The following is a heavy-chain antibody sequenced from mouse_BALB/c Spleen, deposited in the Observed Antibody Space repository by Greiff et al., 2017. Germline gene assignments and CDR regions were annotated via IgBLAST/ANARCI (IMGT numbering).Heavy chain of an antibody. J-gene: IGHJ2*01. V-gene: IGHV5-12-2*01. CDR3: ARRGASSEYYFDY. CDR2: ISNGGGST. Sequence: DVMLVESGGGLVQPGGSLKLSCAASGFTFSSYTMSWVRQTPEKRLEWVAYISNGGGSTYYPDTVKGRFTISRDNAKNTLYLQMSSLKSEDTAMYYCARRGASSEYYFDYWGQGTTLTVSS. D-gene: IGHD6-1*01. CDR1: GFTFSSYT.